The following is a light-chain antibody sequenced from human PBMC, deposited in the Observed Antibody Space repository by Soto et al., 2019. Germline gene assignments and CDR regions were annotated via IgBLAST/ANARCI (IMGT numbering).Light chain of an antibody. V-gene: IGKV1-5*01. Sequence: DIQVTPSPSTLSSSVGDRATITCRATQSISSWLAWYQQKPGKAPQLLIYAASRLESGVPSRFSGSGSGTDFTLTISSLQPDDFASYCCQQYNTYPWTFGQGTKVDIK. CDR2: AAS. CDR1: QSISSW. CDR3: QQYNTYPWT. J-gene: IGKJ1*01.